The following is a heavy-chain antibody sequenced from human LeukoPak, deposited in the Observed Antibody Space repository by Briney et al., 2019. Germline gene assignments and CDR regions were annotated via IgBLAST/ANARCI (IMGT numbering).Heavy chain of an antibody. J-gene: IGHJ3*02. V-gene: IGHV4-61*02. D-gene: IGHD3-9*01. CDR2: IYTSGST. CDR3: ARDYPYYDILTGYSSDAFDI. Sequence: SETLSLTCTVSGGSISSGSYYWSWIRQPAGKGLEWIGRIYTSGSTNYNPSLKSQVTISVDTSKNQFSLKLSSVTAADTAVYYCARDYPYYDILTGYSSDAFDIWGQGTMVTVSS. CDR1: GGSISSGSYY.